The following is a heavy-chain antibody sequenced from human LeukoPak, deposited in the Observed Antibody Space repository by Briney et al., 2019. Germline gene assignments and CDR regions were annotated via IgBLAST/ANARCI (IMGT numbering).Heavy chain of an antibody. CDR2: INHSGST. CDR1: GGSFSGYY. D-gene: IGHD2-15*01. J-gene: IGHJ3*02. V-gene: IGHV4-34*01. Sequence: SETLSLTCAVYGGSFSGYYWSWIRQPPGKGLEWIGEINHSGSTNYNPSLKSRVTISVDTSKNQFSLKLSSVTAADTAVYYCARLHSGVVVAATEDVAFDIWGQGTMVTVSS. CDR3: ARLHSGVVVAATEDVAFDI.